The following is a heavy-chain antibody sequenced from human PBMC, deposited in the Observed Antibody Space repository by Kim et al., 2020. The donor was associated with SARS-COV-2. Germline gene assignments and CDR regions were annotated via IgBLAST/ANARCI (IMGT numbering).Heavy chain of an antibody. CDR1: GFTFSSYE. Sequence: GGSLRLSCAASGFTFSSYEMNWVRQAPGKGLEWVSYISSSGSTIYYADSVKGLFTISRDNAKNSLYLQMNSLRAEDTAVYYCAREDSSGWSRVDYWGQGTLVTVPS. V-gene: IGHV3-48*03. CDR3: AREDSSGWSRVDY. CDR2: ISSSGSTI. J-gene: IGHJ4*02. D-gene: IGHD6-19*01.